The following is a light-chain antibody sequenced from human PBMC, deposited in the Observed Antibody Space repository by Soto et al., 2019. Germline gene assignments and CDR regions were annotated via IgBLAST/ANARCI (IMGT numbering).Light chain of an antibody. CDR2: LNRDGSH. CDR1: SGHSNYA. Sequence: QPVLTQSPSASASLGASVKLTCTLSSGHSNYAIAWHQQQPEKGPRYLMKLNRDGSHSKGDGIPNRFSGSSSGAERYLTISSLQSEDEADYYCQTWGTGIVIFGGGTQLTAL. CDR3: QTWGTGIVI. V-gene: IGLV4-69*01. J-gene: IGLJ2*01.